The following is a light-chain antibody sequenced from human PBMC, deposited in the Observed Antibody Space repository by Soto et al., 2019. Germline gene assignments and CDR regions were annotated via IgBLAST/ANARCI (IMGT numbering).Light chain of an antibody. V-gene: IGLV4-69*01. CDR3: QTWGSGMGV. J-gene: IGLJ3*02. CDR1: SGHSSYS. CDR2: INSDGGH. Sequence: QSVLTQSPSASASLGASVKLTCTLSSGHSSYSIAWQQQQPEKGPRYLMKINSDGGHSKGDGTPDRFSGSSSGAERYLTISSLQSEDEADYYCQTWGSGMGVFGGGTKLTVL.